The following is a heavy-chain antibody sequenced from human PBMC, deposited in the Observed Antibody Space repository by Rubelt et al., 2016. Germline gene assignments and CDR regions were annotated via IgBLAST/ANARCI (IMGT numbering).Heavy chain of an antibody. Sequence: FSDYGMHWVRQAPGKGLEWVAFIRYDGTNKYYADSVKGRFTISRDNSKNTLYLQMNSLRAEDTALYYCAKDRRYSSSRYAMDVWGQGTTVIVSS. CDR3: AKDRRYSSSRYAMDV. CDR1: FSDYG. V-gene: IGHV3-30*02. J-gene: IGHJ6*02. CDR2: IRYDGTNK. D-gene: IGHD6-13*01.